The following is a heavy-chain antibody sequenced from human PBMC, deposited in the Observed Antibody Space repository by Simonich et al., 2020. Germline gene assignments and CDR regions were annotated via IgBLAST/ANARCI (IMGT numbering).Heavy chain of an antibody. CDR3: ARDSSYYALDI. V-gene: IGHV3-48*01. CDR1: GLTFSSYS. Sequence: EVQLVESGGGLVQPGGSLRLSCAASGLTFSSYSMNWVRQAPGKGLEWVSYISSSSSTIYYADSGKGRFTISRDNAKNSLYLQMNSLRAEDTAVYYCARDSSYYALDIWGQGTMVTVSS. J-gene: IGHJ3*02. CDR2: ISSSSSTI. D-gene: IGHD5-12*01.